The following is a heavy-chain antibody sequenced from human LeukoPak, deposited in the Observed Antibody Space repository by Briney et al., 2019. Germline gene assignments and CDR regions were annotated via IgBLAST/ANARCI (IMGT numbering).Heavy chain of an antibody. V-gene: IGHV6-1*01. Sequence: SQTLSLTCAISGDSVSGNIAAWNWIRQSPSRGLEWLGRTYYRSKWYNDYAVSVNSRITINPDTSTNQFSLQLDSVTPEDTAVYYCARDLTYYDILTGFQNWGQGTLVTVSS. D-gene: IGHD3-9*01. J-gene: IGHJ4*02. CDR2: TYYRSKWYN. CDR3: ARDLTYYDILTGFQN. CDR1: GDSVSGNIAA.